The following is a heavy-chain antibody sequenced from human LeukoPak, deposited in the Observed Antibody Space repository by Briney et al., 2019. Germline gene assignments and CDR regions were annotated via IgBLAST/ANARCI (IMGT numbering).Heavy chain of an antibody. V-gene: IGHV3-13*01. CDR2: IGTAGDT. J-gene: IGHJ3*02. CDR1: GFTFSSYD. CDR3: ARGVLDYYDSSGPGGAFDI. Sequence: PGGSLRLSCAASGFTFSSYDMHWVRQATGKGLEWVSAIGTAGDTYYPGSVKGRFTISRENAKNSLYLQMNSLRAGDTAVYYCARGVLDYYDSSGPGGAFDIWGKGTMVTVSS. D-gene: IGHD3-22*01.